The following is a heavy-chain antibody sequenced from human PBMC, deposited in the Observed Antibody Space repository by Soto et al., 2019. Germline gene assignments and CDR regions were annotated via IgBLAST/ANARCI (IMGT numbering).Heavy chain of an antibody. J-gene: IGHJ6*03. CDR3: ARHALAHCRGSTCFGYFMDV. Sequence: QLQLQESGPGLVKPSETLSLSCFVSGASVSRNDYYWGWIRQSPGKGLEWIGNIYYRGTTFYNPSLRNRVTISVDTYKNQISLRLRSVTAADTARYYCARHALAHCRGSTCFGYFMDVWGTGTTV. D-gene: IGHD3-22*01. CDR1: GASVSRNDYY. CDR2: IYYRGTT. V-gene: IGHV4-39*01.